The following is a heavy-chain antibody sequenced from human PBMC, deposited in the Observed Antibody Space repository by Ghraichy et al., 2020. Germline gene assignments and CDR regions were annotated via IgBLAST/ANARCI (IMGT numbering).Heavy chain of an antibody. CDR2: ISYDGSNK. J-gene: IGHJ4*02. D-gene: IGHD2-2*01. V-gene: IGHV3-30*04. Sequence: AGSLRLSCAASGFTFSSYAMHWVRQAPGKGLEWVAVISYDGSNKYYADSVKGRFTISRDNSKNTLYLQMNSLRAEDTAVYYCARDLERRVVPAAIGYWGQGTLVTVSS. CDR1: GFTFSSYA. CDR3: ARDLERRVVPAAIGY.